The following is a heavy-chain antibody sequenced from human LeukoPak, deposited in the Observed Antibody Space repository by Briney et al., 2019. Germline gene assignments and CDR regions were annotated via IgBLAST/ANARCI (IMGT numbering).Heavy chain of an antibody. J-gene: IGHJ6*04. CDR1: GFTFSSYA. CDR3: ARDTAAAAGTGYYGMDV. Sequence: GGSLRLSCAASGFTFSSYAMSWVRQAPGKGLEWVAVIWYDGSNKYYADSVKGRFTISRDNSKNTLYLQMNSLRAEDTAVYYCARDTAAAAGTGYYGMDVWGKGTTVTVSS. V-gene: IGHV3-33*08. CDR2: IWYDGSNK. D-gene: IGHD6-13*01.